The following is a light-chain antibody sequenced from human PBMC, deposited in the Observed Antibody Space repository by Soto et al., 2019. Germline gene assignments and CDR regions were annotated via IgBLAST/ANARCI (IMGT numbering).Light chain of an antibody. V-gene: IGKV3-20*01. CDR3: QQYASSPVT. CDR1: QSVSNNY. CDR2: GAS. Sequence: ENVLTQSPGTLSLSPGDRASLSCRASQSVSNNYLSWHQQRPGQAPRLLIFGASNRATGVPDRFTGSASGTDFTLTISSLQPEDFAIYFCQQYASSPVTFGGGTKVEI. J-gene: IGKJ4*01.